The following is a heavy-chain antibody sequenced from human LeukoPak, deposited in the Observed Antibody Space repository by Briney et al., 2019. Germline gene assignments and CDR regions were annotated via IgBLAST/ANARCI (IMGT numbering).Heavy chain of an antibody. CDR3: ARAPGYYGDPPRPTDY. Sequence: AGGSLRLSCAASGFTFSSYEMNWVRQAPGKGLEWVSYISSSGSTIYYADSVKGRFTISRDNAKNSLYLQMNSLGAEDTAVYYCARAPGYYGDPPRPTDYWGQGTLVTVSS. D-gene: IGHD4-17*01. CDR2: ISSSGSTI. CDR1: GFTFSSYE. J-gene: IGHJ4*02. V-gene: IGHV3-48*03.